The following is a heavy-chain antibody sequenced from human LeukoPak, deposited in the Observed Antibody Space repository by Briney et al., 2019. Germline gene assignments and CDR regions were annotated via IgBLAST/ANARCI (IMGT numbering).Heavy chain of an antibody. J-gene: IGHJ4*02. Sequence: GGSLRLSCAASGFTFSSYGMHWVRQAPGKGLEWVAVIWYDGSNKYYADSVKGRLTISRDNSKNTLYLQMNSLRAEDTAVYYCARGGRYCSSTSCYYFDYWGQGTLVTVSS. CDR3: ARGGRYCSSTSCYYFDY. CDR1: GFTFSSYG. V-gene: IGHV3-33*01. CDR2: IWYDGSNK. D-gene: IGHD2-2*01.